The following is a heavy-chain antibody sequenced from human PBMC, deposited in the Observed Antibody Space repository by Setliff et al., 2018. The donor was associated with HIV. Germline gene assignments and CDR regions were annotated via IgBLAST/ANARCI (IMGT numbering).Heavy chain of an antibody. CDR3: ARDSRYGSGSYYTANSFDY. CDR1: GSTFTGYY. CDR2: INAYNGNT. D-gene: IGHD3-10*01. J-gene: IGHJ4*02. V-gene: IGHV1-18*04. Sequence: ASVKVSCKASGSTFTGYYMHWVRQAPGQGLEWMGWINAYNGNTNYAQKFQGRVTITIDTSASTAHMELSSLRSEDTAVYYCARDSRYGSGSYYTANSFDYWGQGTLVTVSS.